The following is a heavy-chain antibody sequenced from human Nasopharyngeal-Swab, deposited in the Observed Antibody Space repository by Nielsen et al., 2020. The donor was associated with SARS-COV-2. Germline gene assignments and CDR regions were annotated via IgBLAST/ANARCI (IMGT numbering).Heavy chain of an antibody. J-gene: IGHJ6*03. D-gene: IGHD3-3*01. V-gene: IGHV3-9*01. Sequence: GGSMRLSCAASGLTFDDYAMHWVRQDPGKGLEWVSGISWNSGSTGYAESVKGRFTISRYNAKNSLYLQMNSLRAEHTALYYFAKGGGGYFWSAFYYYMDVWGKGTTVTVSS. CDR2: ISWNSGST. CDR1: GLTFDDYA. CDR3: AKGGGGYFWSAFYYYMDV.